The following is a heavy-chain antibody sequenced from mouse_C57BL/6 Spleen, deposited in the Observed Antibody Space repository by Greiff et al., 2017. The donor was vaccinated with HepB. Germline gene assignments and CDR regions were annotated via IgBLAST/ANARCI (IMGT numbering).Heavy chain of an antibody. D-gene: IGHD3-2*02. J-gene: IGHJ3*01. V-gene: IGHV1-80*01. CDR1: GYAFSSYW. Sequence: LQESGAELVKPGASVKISCKASGYAFSSYWMNWVKQRPGKGLEWIGQIYPGDGDTNYNGKFKGKATLTADKSSSTAYMQLSRLTSEDSAVYCCAREGDSSGYGFAYWGQGTLVTVSA. CDR3: AREGDSSGYGFAY. CDR2: IYPGDGDT.